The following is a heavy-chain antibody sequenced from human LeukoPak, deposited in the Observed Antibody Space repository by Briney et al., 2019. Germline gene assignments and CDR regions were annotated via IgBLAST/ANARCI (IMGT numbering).Heavy chain of an antibody. Sequence: KPSETLSLTCTVSGGSISSSSYYWGWIRQPPGKGLEWIGSIYYSGSTYYNPSLKSRVTISVDTSKNQFSLKLSSVTAADTAVYYCARGKRGYSSSWYDYWGQGTLVTVSS. J-gene: IGHJ4*02. CDR3: ARGKRGYSSSWYDY. CDR2: IYYSGST. D-gene: IGHD6-13*01. V-gene: IGHV4-39*01. CDR1: GGSISSSSYY.